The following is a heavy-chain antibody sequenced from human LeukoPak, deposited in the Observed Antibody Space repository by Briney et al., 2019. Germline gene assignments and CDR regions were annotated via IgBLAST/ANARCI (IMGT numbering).Heavy chain of an antibody. Sequence: SETLSLTCAVHGASFSASNWIWIRQPPGKGLEWIGEINHSGTITYKLSLKSRLTISADTSKNQFSLKLSSVTAADTAVYYCARYCESENYCISYWGQGTLVTVSS. CDR1: GASFSASN. CDR2: INHSGTI. J-gene: IGHJ4*01. V-gene: IGHV4-34*01. CDR3: ARYCESENYCISY. D-gene: IGHD3-10*01.